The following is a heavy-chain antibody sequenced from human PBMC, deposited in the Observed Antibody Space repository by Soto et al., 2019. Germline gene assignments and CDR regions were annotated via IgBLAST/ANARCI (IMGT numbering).Heavy chain of an antibody. V-gene: IGHV1-24*01. D-gene: IGHD4-17*01. CDR1: GYTLTELS. Sequence: ASVKVSCKVSGYTLTELSMHWVRQAPGKGLEWMGGFDPEDGETIYAQKFQGRVTMTEDTSTDTAYMGLSSLRSEDTAVYYCATSYYGDYSSYWFDPWGQGTLVTVSS. J-gene: IGHJ5*02. CDR3: ATSYYGDYSSYWFDP. CDR2: FDPEDGET.